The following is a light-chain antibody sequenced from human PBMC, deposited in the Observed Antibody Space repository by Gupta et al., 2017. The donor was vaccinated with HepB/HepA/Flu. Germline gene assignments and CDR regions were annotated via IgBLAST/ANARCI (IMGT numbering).Light chain of an antibody. CDR2: KDN. CDR3: VAWDDSLSGYV. V-gene: IGLV1-47*01. CDR1: SSNIGSNY. Sequence: QSVLTQPPSASGTPGQRVAISFSGSSSNIGSNYVYWYQQLPGTAPKLLIYKDNQRPSGVPDRFSASKSGTSASLAISGPRSEDEADYYCVAWDDSLSGYVFGPGTRVTVL. J-gene: IGLJ1*01.